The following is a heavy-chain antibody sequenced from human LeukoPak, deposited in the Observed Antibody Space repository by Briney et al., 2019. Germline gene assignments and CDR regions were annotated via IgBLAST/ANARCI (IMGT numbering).Heavy chain of an antibody. J-gene: IGHJ3*02. Sequence: GGSLRVSWAASGFTFDVYAMHWVRQAPGKGLEWVSGISWNSGSIGYADSVKGRFTISRDNAKNSLYLQMNSLRAEDMALYYCAKGLVGATSDAFDIWGQGTMVTVSS. CDR2: ISWNSGSI. CDR3: AKGLVGATSDAFDI. D-gene: IGHD1-26*01. V-gene: IGHV3-9*03. CDR1: GFTFDVYA.